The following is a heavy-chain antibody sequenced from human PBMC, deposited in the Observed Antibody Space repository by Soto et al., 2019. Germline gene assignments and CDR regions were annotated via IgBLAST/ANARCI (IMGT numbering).Heavy chain of an antibody. J-gene: IGHJ6*02. Sequence: SVKVSCKASGGTFSSYAISWVRQAPGQGLEWMGGIIPIFGTANYAQKFQGRVTITADESTSTAYMELSSLRSEDTAVYYCARPGATALGAYGMDVWGQGTTVTVSS. V-gene: IGHV1-69*13. D-gene: IGHD6-25*01. CDR2: IIPIFGTA. CDR1: GGTFSSYA. CDR3: ARPGATALGAYGMDV.